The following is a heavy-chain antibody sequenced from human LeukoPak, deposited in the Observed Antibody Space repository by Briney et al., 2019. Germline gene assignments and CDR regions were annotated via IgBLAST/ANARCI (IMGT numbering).Heavy chain of an antibody. D-gene: IGHD4-17*01. J-gene: IGHJ6*02. CDR2: ISGSGGST. V-gene: IGHV3-23*01. CDR1: GFTSSSYA. CDR3: AKDQFTVTTRDYYYGMDV. Sequence: GGSLRLSCAASGFTSSSYAMSWVRQAPGKGLEWVSAISGSGGSTYYADSVKGRFTISRDNSKNTLYLQMNSLRAEDTAVYYCAKDQFTVTTRDYYYGMDVWGQGTTVTVSS.